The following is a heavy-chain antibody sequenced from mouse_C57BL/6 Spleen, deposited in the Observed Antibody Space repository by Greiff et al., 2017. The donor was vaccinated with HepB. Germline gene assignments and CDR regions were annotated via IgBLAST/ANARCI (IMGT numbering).Heavy chain of an antibody. CDR2: ISSGSSTI. CDR3: ARYYYPAMDY. CDR1: GFTFSDYG. V-gene: IGHV5-17*01. J-gene: IGHJ4*01. Sequence: EVTVVESGGGLVKPGGSLKLSCAASGFTFSDYGMHWVRQAPEKGLEWVAYISSGSSTIYYADTVKGRFTISRDNAKNTLFLQMTSLRSEDTAMYYCARYYYPAMDYWGQGTSVTVSS. D-gene: IGHD2-1*01.